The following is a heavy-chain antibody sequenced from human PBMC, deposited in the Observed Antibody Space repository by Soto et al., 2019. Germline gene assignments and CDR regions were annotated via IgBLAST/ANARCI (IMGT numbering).Heavy chain of an antibody. CDR1: GYTFTGYY. Sequence: QVQLVQSGAEVKKPGASVKVSCKASGYTFTGYYMHWVRQAPGQGLEWMGWINPNSGGTNYAQKFQGRVTITRDTSISTAYMELSRLRSDDTAVYYCARERIQLWLTGHYYGMDVWGQGTTVTVSS. CDR3: ARERIQLWLTGHYYGMDV. V-gene: IGHV1-2*02. CDR2: INPNSGGT. D-gene: IGHD5-18*01. J-gene: IGHJ6*02.